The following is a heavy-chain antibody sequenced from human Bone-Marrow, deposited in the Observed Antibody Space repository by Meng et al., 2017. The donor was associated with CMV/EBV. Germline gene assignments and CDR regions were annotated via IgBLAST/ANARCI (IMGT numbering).Heavy chain of an antibody. J-gene: IGHJ4*02. CDR2: INHSGST. V-gene: IGHV4-34*01. CDR3: ARRGGVSSSVDY. D-gene: IGHD6-6*01. CDR1: GWSFSGSY. Sequence: CAVCGWSFSGSYWSWIRQPPGKGLEWIGEINHSGSTNYNPSLKSRVTISVDTSKNQFSLKLSSVTAADTAVYYCARRGGVSSSVDYWGQGTLVTVSS.